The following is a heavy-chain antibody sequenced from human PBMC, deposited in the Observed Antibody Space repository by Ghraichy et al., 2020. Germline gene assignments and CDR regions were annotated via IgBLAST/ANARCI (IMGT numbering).Heavy chain of an antibody. CDR2: MNGDGRTT. CDR1: GFTFSSSW. J-gene: IGHJ4*02. D-gene: IGHD1-26*01. Sequence: GGSLRLSCAASGFTFSSSWMHWVRQAPGKGLVWVSRMNGDGRTTNYADSVKGRFTISRDNARNTLYLQLNSLRDEDTAVYYCATARSFRFDNWGKGTPVTVSS. V-gene: IGHV3-74*01. CDR3: ATARSFRFDN.